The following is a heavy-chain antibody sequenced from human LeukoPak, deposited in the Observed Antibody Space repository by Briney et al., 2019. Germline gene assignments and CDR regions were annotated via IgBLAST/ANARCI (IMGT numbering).Heavy chain of an antibody. D-gene: IGHD3-3*01. Sequence: PSETLSLTCAVYGGSFSGSYWSWIRQPPGKGLEWIGEINHSGSTNYNPSLKSRVTISVDTSKNQFSLKLSSVTAADTAVYYCARGTRITIFGNPLRLNWFDPWGQGTLVTVSS. J-gene: IGHJ5*02. CDR3: ARGTRITIFGNPLRLNWFDP. CDR1: GGSFSGSY. V-gene: IGHV4-34*01. CDR2: INHSGST.